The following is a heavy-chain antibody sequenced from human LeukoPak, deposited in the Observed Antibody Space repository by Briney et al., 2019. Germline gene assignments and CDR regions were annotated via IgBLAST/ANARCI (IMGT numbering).Heavy chain of an antibody. D-gene: IGHD1-26*01. Sequence: ASVKVSCKASGYTFTGYYMHWVRQAPGQGLEWMGIINPSGGSTSYAQKFQGRVTMTRDMSTSTVYMELSSLRFEDTAVYYCARDLRVGATIFAFDIWGQGTMVTVSS. J-gene: IGHJ3*02. CDR2: INPSGGST. CDR1: GYTFTGYY. V-gene: IGHV1-46*01. CDR3: ARDLRVGATIFAFDI.